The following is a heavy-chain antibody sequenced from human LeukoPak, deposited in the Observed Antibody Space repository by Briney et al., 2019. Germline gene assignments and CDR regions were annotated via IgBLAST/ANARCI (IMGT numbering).Heavy chain of an antibody. Sequence: PSETLSLTCAVSGGSFSGYYWSWIRQPPGKGLEWIGEINHSGGTNYNPSLKSRVTISVDTSKNQFSLKLSSVTAADTAVYYCARANIVVVPGKAFDYWGQGTLVTVSS. CDR3: ARANIVVVPGKAFDY. CDR2: INHSGGT. D-gene: IGHD2-2*01. CDR1: GGSFSGYY. J-gene: IGHJ4*02. V-gene: IGHV4-34*01.